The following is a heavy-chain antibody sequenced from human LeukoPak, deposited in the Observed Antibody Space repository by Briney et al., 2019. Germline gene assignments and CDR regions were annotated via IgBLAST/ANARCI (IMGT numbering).Heavy chain of an antibody. Sequence: GGSLRLSCAASGFTVSSNYMSWVSQAPGKGLEWVSVIYSGGSTYYADSVKGRFTISRDNSKNTLYLQMNSLRAEDTAVYYCARVSGWYSFAIDYWGQGTLVTVSS. V-gene: IGHV3-53*01. J-gene: IGHJ4*02. CDR1: GFTVSSNY. CDR2: IYSGGST. D-gene: IGHD6-19*01. CDR3: ARVSGWYSFAIDY.